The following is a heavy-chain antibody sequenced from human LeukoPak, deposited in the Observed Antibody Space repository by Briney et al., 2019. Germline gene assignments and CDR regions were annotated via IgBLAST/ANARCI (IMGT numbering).Heavy chain of an antibody. V-gene: IGHV3-30*02. Sequence: GGSLRLSRAASGFTFSSYGMHWVRQAPGKGLEWVAFIRYDGSNKYYADSVKGRFTISRDNSKNTLYLQMNSLRAEDTAVYYCAKGGRDGYNLGSYYMDVWGKGTTVTVSS. CDR1: GFTFSSYG. CDR2: IRYDGSNK. D-gene: IGHD5-24*01. J-gene: IGHJ6*03. CDR3: AKGGRDGYNLGSYYMDV.